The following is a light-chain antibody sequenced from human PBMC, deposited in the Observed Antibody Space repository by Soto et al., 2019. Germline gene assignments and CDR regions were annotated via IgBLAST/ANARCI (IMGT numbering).Light chain of an antibody. V-gene: IGKV3-15*01. CDR3: QHYNNWPPVYT. J-gene: IGKJ2*01. CDR1: QSVRSN. CDR2: SAS. Sequence: EIVMTQSPATLSVSPGERATLSCRASQSVRSNLAWYQQKPGQAPRLLIYSASTRASGFPARFRGSGFGTEFTLTISSLQSEDFAVYYCQHYNNWPPVYTFGQGTRLEIK.